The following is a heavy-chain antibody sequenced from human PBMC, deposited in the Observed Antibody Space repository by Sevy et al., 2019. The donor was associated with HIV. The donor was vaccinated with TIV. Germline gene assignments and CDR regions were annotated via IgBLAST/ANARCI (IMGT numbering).Heavy chain of an antibody. CDR3: AKPYRIAVAGDYYCSGMDV. V-gene: IGHV3-43D*03. CDR2: ISWDGGST. Sequence: GGSQRLSCAVSGFTFDDYAMHWVRQAPGKGLEWVSLISWDGGSTYYADSVKGRFTISRDNSKNSLYLQMNSLRAEDTALYYCAKPYRIAVAGDYYCSGMDVWGQGTTVTVSS. J-gene: IGHJ6*01. D-gene: IGHD6-13*01. CDR1: GFTFDDYA.